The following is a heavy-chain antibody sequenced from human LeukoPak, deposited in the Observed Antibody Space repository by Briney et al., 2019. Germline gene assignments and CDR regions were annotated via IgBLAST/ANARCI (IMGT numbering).Heavy chain of an antibody. D-gene: IGHD6-25*01. Sequence: GGSLRLSCAASGFTFDDYTMHWVRQAPGKGLEWVSLISWDGGSTYYADSVKGRFTISRDNSKNSLYLQMNSLRAEDTAVYYCARDPETWQAAWGQGTLVTVSS. CDR3: ARDPETWQAA. CDR2: ISWDGGST. V-gene: IGHV3-43*01. J-gene: IGHJ4*02. CDR1: GFTFDDYT.